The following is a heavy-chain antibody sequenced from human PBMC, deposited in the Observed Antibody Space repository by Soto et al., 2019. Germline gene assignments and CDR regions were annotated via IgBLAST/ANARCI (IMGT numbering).Heavy chain of an antibody. V-gene: IGHV1-18*01. D-gene: IGHD3-9*01. CDR2: ISAYNGNT. J-gene: IGHJ4*02. CDR3: ARDNEDILTGYYNRGSSDY. Sequence: ASVKVSCKASGYTFTSYGIIWVRQAPGQGLEWMGWISAYNGNTNYAQKLQGRVTMTTDTSTSTAYMELRSLRSDDSAVYYCARDNEDILTGYYNRGSSDYWGQGTLVTVSS. CDR1: GYTFTSYG.